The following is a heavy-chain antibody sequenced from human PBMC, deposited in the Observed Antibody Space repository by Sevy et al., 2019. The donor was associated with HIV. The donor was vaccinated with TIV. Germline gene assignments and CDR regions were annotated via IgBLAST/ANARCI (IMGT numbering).Heavy chain of an antibody. CDR3: ARDDPVMNAFDI. D-gene: IGHD3-16*01. J-gene: IGHJ3*02. CDR1: GGSVNSGDYY. Sequence: SETLSLTCTVSGGSVNSGDYYWSWIRQPPGKGLGWLGYIYYSGGSNYNPSLKSRVTISLDTSKNQFSLKMCSVTTADTAVYYCARDDPVMNAFDICGEGTMVTVSS. V-gene: IGHV4-61*08. CDR2: IYYSGGS.